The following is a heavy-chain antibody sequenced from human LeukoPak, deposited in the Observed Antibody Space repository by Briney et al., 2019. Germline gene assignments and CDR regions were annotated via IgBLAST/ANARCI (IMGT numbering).Heavy chain of an antibody. CDR3: AKAGGHDYGDYGPLDYYYYYMDV. V-gene: IGHV3-23*01. D-gene: IGHD4-17*01. CDR2: ISGSGGST. CDR1: GFTFSSYA. Sequence: GGSLRLSCAASGFTFSSYAMSWVRQAPGKGLEWVSAISGSGGSTYYADSVKGRFTISRDNSKNTLYLQMNSLRAEDTAVYYCAKAGGHDYGDYGPLDYYYYYMDVWGKGTTVTVSS. J-gene: IGHJ6*03.